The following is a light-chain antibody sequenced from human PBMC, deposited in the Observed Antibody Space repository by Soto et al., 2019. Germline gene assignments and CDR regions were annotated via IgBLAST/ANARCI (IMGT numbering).Light chain of an antibody. Sequence: EIVLTQSPGTLSLSPGERATLSCRASLTVSSSFLAWCQEKPGQAPRLLIFAASSRATGIPDWFRGSGSGTDFTHTGSGLEHGDLAVHYCQQYDSSPAFGQGTKVDIK. CDR2: AAS. CDR3: QQYDSSPA. J-gene: IGKJ1*01. CDR1: LTVSSSF. V-gene: IGKV3-20*01.